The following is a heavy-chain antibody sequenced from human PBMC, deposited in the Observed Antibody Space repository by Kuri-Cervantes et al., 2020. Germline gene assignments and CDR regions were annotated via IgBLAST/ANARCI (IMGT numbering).Heavy chain of an antibody. D-gene: IGHD3-9*01. V-gene: IGHV3-7*03. CDR3: AKDGDYDILTGYTRFDP. CDR1: GFTFSSYW. Sequence: GGSLRLSCAASGFTFSSYWMSWVRQAPGKGLEWVANIKQDGSERSYVDSVKGRFTVSRDNAKNSLYLQMNSLRAEDTALYYCAKDGDYDILTGYTRFDPWGQGTLVTVSS. CDR2: IKQDGSER. J-gene: IGHJ5*02.